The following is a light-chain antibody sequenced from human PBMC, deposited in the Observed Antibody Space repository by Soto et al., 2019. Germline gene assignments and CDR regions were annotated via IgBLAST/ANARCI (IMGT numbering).Light chain of an antibody. CDR2: DVS. CDR1: SSDVGGYNY. V-gene: IGLV2-11*01. CDR3: CSYAGSYTFNYV. J-gene: IGLJ1*01. Sequence: QSVLTQPRSVSGSPGQSVTISCTGTSSDVGGYNYVSWYQQHPGKAPKLMIYDVSKRPSGVPDRFSGSKSGNTASLTISGLQAEAEADYYCCSYAGSYTFNYVFGTGTKVTVL.